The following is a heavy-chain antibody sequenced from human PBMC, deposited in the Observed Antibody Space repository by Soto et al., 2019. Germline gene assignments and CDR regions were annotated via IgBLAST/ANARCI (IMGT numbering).Heavy chain of an antibody. Sequence: SSETLSLTCTVSGGSITSDYSCWSWIRQPPGEGLEWIGHIFDSGTTYTNPSLRSQVAISLDTSKNHFSLTLSSLTAADTAVYYGARGECGDKVHNWGHGARVTVPS. V-gene: IGHV4-30-4*01. D-gene: IGHD3-10*01. CDR2: IFDSGTT. CDR1: GGSITSDYSC. CDR3: ARGECGDKVHN. J-gene: IGHJ4*01.